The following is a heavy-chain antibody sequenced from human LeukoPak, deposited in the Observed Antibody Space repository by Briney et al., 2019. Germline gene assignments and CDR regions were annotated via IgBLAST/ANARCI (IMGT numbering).Heavy chain of an antibody. J-gene: IGHJ5*02. V-gene: IGHV4-38-2*02. CDR1: GYSINSGYY. CDR2: IYRSGST. Sequence: PSETLSLTCTVSGYSINSGYYWVWIRQPPGKGLEWIGSIYRSGSTNYNPSLKSRVTISVDTSKNQFSLKLSSVTAADTAVYYCASTPPISGPDLNWFDPWGQGTLVTVSS. CDR3: ASTPPISGPDLNWFDP. D-gene: IGHD2-15*01.